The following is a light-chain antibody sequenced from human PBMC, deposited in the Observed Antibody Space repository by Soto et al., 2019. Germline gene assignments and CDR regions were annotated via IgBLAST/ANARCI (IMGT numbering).Light chain of an antibody. V-gene: IGLV2-8*01. CDR2: EVS. J-gene: IGLJ2*01. CDR3: SSYAGSNNFVV. CDR1: SSDVGGYNY. Sequence: QSALTQPPSASGAPGQSVTISCTGTSSDVGGYNYVSWYQQHPGKAPKLMIYEVSKRPSGVPDRFSGSKSGNTASLTVSGLKAEDEADSYCSSYAGSNNFVVFGGGTKLTVL.